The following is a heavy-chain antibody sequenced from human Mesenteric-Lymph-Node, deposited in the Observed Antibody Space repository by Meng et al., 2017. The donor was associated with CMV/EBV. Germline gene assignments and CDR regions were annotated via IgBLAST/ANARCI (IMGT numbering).Heavy chain of an antibody. J-gene: IGHJ5*02. V-gene: IGHV4-39*07. Sequence: SLTCTVSGGSISSSSYYWGWIRQPPGKGLEWIGSIYYSGSTYYNPSLKSRVTISVDTSKNQFSLKLSSVTAADTAVYYCAREPSEITIFDVFLGWFDPWGKGTLVTVSS. CDR2: IYYSGST. D-gene: IGHD3-3*01. CDR1: GGSISSSSYY. CDR3: AREPSEITIFDVFLGWFDP.